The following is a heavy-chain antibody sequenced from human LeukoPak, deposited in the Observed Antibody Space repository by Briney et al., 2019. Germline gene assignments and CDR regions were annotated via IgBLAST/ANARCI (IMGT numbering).Heavy chain of an antibody. D-gene: IGHD3-10*01. CDR1: GYSFTSYW. CDR3: ARVRGPDYCGSDPFDY. J-gene: IGHJ4*02. CDR2: IDPNSGGT. V-gene: IGHV1-2*02. Sequence: LGESLKISCKGSGYSFTSYWIGWVRQAPGQGLEWMGWIDPNSGGTNYAQKFQGRVTMTRDTSISTAYMELSRLRSDDTAVYYCARVRGPDYCGSDPFDYWGQGTLVTVSS.